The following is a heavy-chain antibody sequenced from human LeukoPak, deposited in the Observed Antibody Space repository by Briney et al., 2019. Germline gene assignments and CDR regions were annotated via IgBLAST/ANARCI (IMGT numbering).Heavy chain of an antibody. CDR1: GYTFTSYG. V-gene: IGHV1-18*01. Sequence: GASVKVSCKAPGYTFTSYGISWVRQAPGQGLEWMGWISAYNGNTNYAQKLQGRVTMTTDTSTSTAHMELRSLRSDDTAVYYCARDAEPVKTYYDFWSGYPFDYWGQGTLVTVSS. D-gene: IGHD3-3*01. CDR2: ISAYNGNT. CDR3: ARDAEPVKTYYDFWSGYPFDY. J-gene: IGHJ4*02.